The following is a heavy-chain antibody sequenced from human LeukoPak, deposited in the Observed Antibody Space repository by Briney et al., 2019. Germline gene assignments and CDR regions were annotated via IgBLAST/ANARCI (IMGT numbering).Heavy chain of an antibody. CDR2: IYYSGST. J-gene: IGHJ4*02. CDR1: GGSISSSSYY. D-gene: IGHD3-10*01. CDR3: ALLYVSGYFDY. V-gene: IGHV4-39*07. Sequence: SETLSLTCTVSGGSISSSSYYWGWIRQPPGKGLEWIGSIYYSGSTYYNPSLKSRVTISVDTSKNQFSLKLSSVTAADTAVYYCALLYVSGYFDYWGQGTLVTVSS.